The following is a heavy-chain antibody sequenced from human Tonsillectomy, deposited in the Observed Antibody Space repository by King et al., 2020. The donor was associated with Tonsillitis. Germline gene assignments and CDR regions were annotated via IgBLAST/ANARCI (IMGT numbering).Heavy chain of an antibody. CDR1: SYSISSGYY. Sequence: VQLQESGPGLVKPSETLSLTCTVSSYSISSGYYWGWIRQPPGKGLEWIGSIYHSGSSYYNPSLKSRVTISVDTSKNQFSLKLSSVTAADTAVYYCARVPYYDFWSGSGNDYWGQGTLVTVSS. CDR2: IYHSGSS. D-gene: IGHD3-3*01. J-gene: IGHJ4*02. CDR3: ARVPYYDFWSGSGNDY. V-gene: IGHV4-38-2*02.